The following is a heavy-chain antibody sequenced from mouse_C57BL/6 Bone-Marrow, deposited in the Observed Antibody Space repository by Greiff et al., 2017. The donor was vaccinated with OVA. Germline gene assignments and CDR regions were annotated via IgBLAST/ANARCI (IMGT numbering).Heavy chain of an antibody. CDR3: ARPVYDYGSWFAY. CDR2: ISNGGGST. J-gene: IGHJ3*01. CDR1: GFTFSDYY. Sequence: EVKVVESGGGLVQPGGSLKLSCAASGFTFSDYYMYWVRQTPEKRLEWVAYISNGGGSTYYPDTVKGRFTISRDNAKNTLYLQMSRLKSEDTAMYYCARPVYDYGSWFAYWGQGTLVTVSA. V-gene: IGHV5-12*01. D-gene: IGHD2-4*01.